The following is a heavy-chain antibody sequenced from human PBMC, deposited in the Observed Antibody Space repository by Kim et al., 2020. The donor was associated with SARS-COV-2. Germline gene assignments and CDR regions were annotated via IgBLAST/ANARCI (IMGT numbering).Heavy chain of an antibody. CDR3: AREPARRADY. J-gene: IGHJ4*02. V-gene: IGHV3-23*01. Sequence: GGSLRLSCAVSGFIFSTYDMSWVRQAPGKGLEWISAVTRDGSTFYADSVKGRFTISRDNSKNMLFLQMDSLKIEDTAVYYCAREPARRADYWGQGTLVTGSS. D-gene: IGHD1-1*01. CDR2: VTRDGST. CDR1: GFIFSTYD.